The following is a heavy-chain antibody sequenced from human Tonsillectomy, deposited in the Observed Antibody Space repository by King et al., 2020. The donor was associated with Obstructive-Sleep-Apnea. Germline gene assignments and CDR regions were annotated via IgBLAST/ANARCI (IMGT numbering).Heavy chain of an antibody. Sequence: DEQLVQSGAEAKKPGESLKISCKASGYTLSKYWIGWVRQMPGKGLEWLGVIYLGDSDTRYNPSFQGQVTISADRSISTAYLHWKSLEVSDTAIYHCVRSTAIAGTESWYFDVWGRGTLISVSS. J-gene: IGHJ2*01. CDR3: VRSTAIAGTESWYFDV. V-gene: IGHV5-51*01. CDR1: GYTLSKYW. D-gene: IGHD2-21*01. CDR2: IYLGDSDT.